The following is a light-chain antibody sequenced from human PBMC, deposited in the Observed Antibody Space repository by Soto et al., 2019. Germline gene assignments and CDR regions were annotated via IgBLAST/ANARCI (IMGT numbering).Light chain of an antibody. CDR3: SSYAGSNNYV. CDR2: EVS. CDR1: SSDVGGYNC. V-gene: IGLV2-8*01. Sequence: QSALTQPPSASGPPGQSVTISCTGTSSDVGGYNCVSWYQQHPGKAPKLMIYEVSKRPSGVPDRFSGSKSGNTASLTVSGLQAEDEADYYCSSYAGSNNYVFGTGTKVTVL. J-gene: IGLJ1*01.